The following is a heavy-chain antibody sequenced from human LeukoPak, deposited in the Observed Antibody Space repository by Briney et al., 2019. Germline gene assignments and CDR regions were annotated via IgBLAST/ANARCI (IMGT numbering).Heavy chain of an antibody. CDR1: GYTFTDYY. CDR3: AKEKGSGSYYNYQYGMDV. V-gene: IGHV3-30*18. J-gene: IGHJ6*02. D-gene: IGHD3-10*01. CDR2: ISFDGGNK. Sequence: SCKASGYTFTDYYMHWVRQAPGKGLEWVAVISFDGGNKVYADSVKGRVTISRDNSKNTLSLQMNSLRAEDTAVYYCAKEKGSGSYYNYQYGMDVWGQGTTVTVSS.